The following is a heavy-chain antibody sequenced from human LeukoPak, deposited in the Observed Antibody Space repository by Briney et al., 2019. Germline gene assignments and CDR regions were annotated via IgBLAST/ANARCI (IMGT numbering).Heavy chain of an antibody. V-gene: IGHV3-74*01. CDR1: GFTFNSYW. J-gene: IGHJ2*01. Sequence: PGGSLRLSCATSGFTFNSYWMHWVRQAPGKGLVWVSRINTDGSSTSYADSVKGRFTISRDNAQNTLHLQMNSLRAEDTAVYYCARIGQWGYWYFGFWGRGTLVTVSS. CDR2: INTDGSST. D-gene: IGHD6-19*01. CDR3: ARIGQWGYWYFGF.